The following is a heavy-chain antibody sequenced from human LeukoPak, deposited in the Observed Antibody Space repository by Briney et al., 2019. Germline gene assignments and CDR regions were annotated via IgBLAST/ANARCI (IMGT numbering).Heavy chain of an antibody. V-gene: IGHV3-21*05. D-gene: IGHD5-24*01. CDR1: GFTFSSYA. CDR2: ISSSSSYT. CDR3: ARGGEEMATNTPFDY. J-gene: IGHJ4*02. Sequence: GGSLRLSCAASGFTFSSYAMSWVRQAPGKGLEWVSYISSSSSYTNYADSVKGRFTISRDNAKNSLYLQMNSLRAEDTAVYYCARGGEEMATNTPFDYWGQGTLVTVSS.